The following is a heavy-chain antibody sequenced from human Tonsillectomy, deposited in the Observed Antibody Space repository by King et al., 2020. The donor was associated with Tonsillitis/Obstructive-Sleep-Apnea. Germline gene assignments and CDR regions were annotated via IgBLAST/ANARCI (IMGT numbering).Heavy chain of an antibody. V-gene: IGHV3-23*04. CDR1: GFTFSSYA. J-gene: IGHJ4*02. CDR3: AKDLSSSYDFWSGYHPPPRLRFDY. Sequence: VQLVQSGGGLVQPGGSLRLSCAASGFTFSSYAMSWVRQAPGKGLEWVSAISGSGGSTYYADSVKGRFTISRDNSKNTLYLQMNSRRAEDTAVYYCAKDLSSSYDFWSGYHPPPRLRFDYWGQGTLVTVSS. D-gene: IGHD3-3*01. CDR2: ISGSGGST.